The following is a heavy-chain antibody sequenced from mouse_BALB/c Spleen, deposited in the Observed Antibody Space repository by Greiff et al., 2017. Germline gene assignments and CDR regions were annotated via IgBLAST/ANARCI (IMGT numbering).Heavy chain of an antibody. V-gene: IGHV1-5*01. Sequence: EVQLQQSGTVLARPGASVKMSCKASGYTFTSYWMHWVKQRPGQGLEWIGAIYPGNSDTSYNQKFKGKAKLTAVTSTSTAYMELSSLTNEDSAVYYCTRNKLEGYFDYWGQGTTLTVSS. J-gene: IGHJ2*01. CDR1: GYTFTSYW. CDR2: IYPGNSDT. CDR3: TRNKLEGYFDY.